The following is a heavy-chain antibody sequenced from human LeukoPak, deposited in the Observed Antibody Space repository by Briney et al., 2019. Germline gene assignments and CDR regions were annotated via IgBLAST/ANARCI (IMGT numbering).Heavy chain of an antibody. V-gene: IGHV1-46*01. Sequence: APVKVSCKASGGTFSSYAISWVRQAPGQGLEWMGIINPSGGSTSYAQKFQGRVTMTRDTSTSTVYMELSSLRSEDTAVYYCARDKAVAGYEYPDYWGQGTLVTVSS. J-gene: IGHJ4*02. CDR1: GGTFSSYA. CDR3: ARDKAVAGYEYPDY. D-gene: IGHD6-19*01. CDR2: INPSGGST.